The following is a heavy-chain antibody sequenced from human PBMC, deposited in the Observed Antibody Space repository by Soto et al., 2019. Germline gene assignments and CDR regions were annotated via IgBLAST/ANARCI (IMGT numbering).Heavy chain of an antibody. V-gene: IGHV1-24*01. CDR3: AAGVTTFDY. CDR2: LDYEEGER. D-gene: IGHD4-17*01. J-gene: IGHJ4*02. Sequence: GASVKVSCKVSGTSLSGLPMHWVRQAPGKGLEWMGSLDYEEGERSFAHRFQGRLTVTEDTSTDTAYMELSSLMSEDTAVYYCAAGVTTFDYWGQGTPVPVSS. CDR1: GTSLSGLP.